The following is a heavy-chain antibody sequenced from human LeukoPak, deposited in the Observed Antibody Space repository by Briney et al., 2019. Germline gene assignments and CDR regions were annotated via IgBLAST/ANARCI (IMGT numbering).Heavy chain of an antibody. CDR2: ISFDGSTQ. D-gene: IGHD5-24*01. CDR3: ARDVEMAKIRGAFDI. V-gene: IGHV3-30-3*01. CDR1: GFTFNTYV. J-gene: IGHJ3*02. Sequence: GRSLRLSCTASGFTFNTYVIHWVRQAPGKGLEWVAVISFDGSTQFYADSVKGRFTISRDNSKSTLYLQLNNLRAEDTALYYCARDVEMAKIRGAFDIWGQGTMVTVSS.